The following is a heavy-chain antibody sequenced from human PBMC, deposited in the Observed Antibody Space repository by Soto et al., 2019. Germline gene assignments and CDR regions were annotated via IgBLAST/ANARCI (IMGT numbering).Heavy chain of an antibody. Sequence: SLRLSCAASGFTFSRYGMHWVRQAPGKGLEWVAVISYDGSNKYYADSVKGRFTISRDNSKNTLYLQMNSLRAEDTAVYYCAKEQGPVGYYGMDVWAQGTTVTVSS. CDR2: ISYDGSNK. V-gene: IGHV3-30*18. CDR3: AKEQGPVGYYGMDV. D-gene: IGHD1-26*01. J-gene: IGHJ6*02. CDR1: GFTFSRYG.